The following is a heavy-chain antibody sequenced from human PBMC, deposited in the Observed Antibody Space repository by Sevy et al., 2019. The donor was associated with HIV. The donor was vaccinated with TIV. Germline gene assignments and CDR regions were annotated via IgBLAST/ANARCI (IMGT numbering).Heavy chain of an antibody. Sequence: ASVKVSCKASGGTFSSYAISWVRQAPGQGLEWMGGIIPIFGTANYAQKFQGGVTITADESTSTAYMELSSLRSEDTAVYYCARGSYYYGSGTQTWAFDIWGQGTMVTVSS. D-gene: IGHD3-10*01. CDR1: GGTFSSYA. CDR2: IIPIFGTA. V-gene: IGHV1-69*13. CDR3: ARGSYYYGSGTQTWAFDI. J-gene: IGHJ3*02.